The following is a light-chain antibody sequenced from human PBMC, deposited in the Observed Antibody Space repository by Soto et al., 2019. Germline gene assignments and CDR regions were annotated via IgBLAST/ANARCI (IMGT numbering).Light chain of an antibody. V-gene: IGKV1-27*01. J-gene: IGKJ1*01. CDR1: HDISNY. Sequence: DIQMTQSPSSLPASVGDRVTITRRASHDISNYLAWFQQKPGKVPKLLIYTASTLLSGVPSRFSGSGSGTDFTLTISSLQSEDVATYYCQKYNSAPRTFGQGTKVEIK. CDR2: TAS. CDR3: QKYNSAPRT.